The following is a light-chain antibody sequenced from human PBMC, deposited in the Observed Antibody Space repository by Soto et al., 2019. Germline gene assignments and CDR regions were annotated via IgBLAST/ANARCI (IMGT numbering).Light chain of an antibody. CDR3: QQYYNLPFT. J-gene: IGKJ3*01. V-gene: IGKV1-33*01. CDR2: DAS. CDR1: QDISNY. Sequence: DIQMTQSPSSLSASVGDRVTITCQASQDISNYLNWYQQKPGKAPKLLIYDASNLETGVPSRFSGSGSGTDFTFTISSLQPEEIATDYCQQYYNLPFTFGPGTKVDIK.